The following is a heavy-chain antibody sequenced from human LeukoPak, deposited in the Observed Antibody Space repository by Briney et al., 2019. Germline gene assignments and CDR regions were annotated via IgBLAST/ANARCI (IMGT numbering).Heavy chain of an antibody. Sequence: SETLSLTCTVSGGSISSYYWSWIRQPAGKGLEWIGRIYTSGSTNYNPSLKSRVTMSVDTSKNQFSLKLSSVTAADTAVYYCARIGYYDSSGYYLPYYYGMDVWGQGTTVTVSS. D-gene: IGHD3-22*01. V-gene: IGHV4-4*07. J-gene: IGHJ6*02. CDR1: GGSISSYY. CDR2: IYTSGST. CDR3: ARIGYYDSSGYYLPYYYGMDV.